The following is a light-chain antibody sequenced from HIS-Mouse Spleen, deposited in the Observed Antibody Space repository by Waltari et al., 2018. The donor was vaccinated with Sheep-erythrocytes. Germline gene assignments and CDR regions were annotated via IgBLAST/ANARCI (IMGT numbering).Light chain of an antibody. CDR3: CSYAGSYNHV. Sequence: QSALTQPRSVSGSPGQSVTIPCTGTSSDVGGYNYVSWYQQHPGKAPKLMIYDVSKRPSGVPGRFSGSKSCNTASLTISGLQAEDEADYYCCSYAGSYNHVFATGTKVTVL. CDR2: DVS. CDR1: SSDVGGYNY. J-gene: IGLJ1*01. V-gene: IGLV2-11*01.